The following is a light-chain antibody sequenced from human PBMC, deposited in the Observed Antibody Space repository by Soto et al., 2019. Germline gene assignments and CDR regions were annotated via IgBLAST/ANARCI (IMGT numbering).Light chain of an antibody. J-gene: IGLJ3*02. CDR3: QSYDSSLSGWV. CDR1: SSNIGAGYD. Sequence: QSVLTQPPSVSGAPGQRVTISCTGSSSNIGAGYDVHWYQQLPGTGPKPLIYGNSNRPAGVPDRISGSKSGTSASLAITGLQAEDEADYYCQSYDSSLSGWVFGGGTKLTVL. CDR2: GNS. V-gene: IGLV1-40*01.